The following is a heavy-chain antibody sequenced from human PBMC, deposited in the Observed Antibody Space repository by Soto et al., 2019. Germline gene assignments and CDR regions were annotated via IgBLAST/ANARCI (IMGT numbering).Heavy chain of an antibody. CDR2: ISSSSTTI. J-gene: IGHJ6*02. CDR3: ARVGPYYDIDV. V-gene: IGHV3-48*02. CDR1: GFTFSSYS. Sequence: EVQLVESGGGFEQPGGSLRLSCAASGFTFSSYSMNWVRQAPGKGLEWVSYISSSSTTIFYADSVKGRFTISRDNADNSLYLQMNGLSDAEEAMYCCARVGPYYDIDVWGQGTTVTVSS.